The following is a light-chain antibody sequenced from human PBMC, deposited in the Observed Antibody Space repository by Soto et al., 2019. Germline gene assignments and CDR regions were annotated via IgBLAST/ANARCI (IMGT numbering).Light chain of an antibody. V-gene: IGKV3D-15*01. CDR2: DAP. CDR3: HRYNHWRS. Sequence: LYSRASQSVASNLAWYHQNPGQAPRLLLYDAPTRATGIPARFSGSGSGTEFTRNIMGVQCQDIPVYHCHRYNHWRSFGQGTKVDIK. J-gene: IGKJ1*01. CDR1: QSVASN.